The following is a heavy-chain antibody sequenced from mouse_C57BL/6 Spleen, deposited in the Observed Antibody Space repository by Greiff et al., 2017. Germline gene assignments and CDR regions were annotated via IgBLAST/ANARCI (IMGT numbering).Heavy chain of an antibody. CDR3: ARSSTMVTYYFDY. V-gene: IGHV1-22*01. J-gene: IGHJ2*01. D-gene: IGHD2-2*01. CDR1: GYTFTDYN. CDR2: INPNNGGT. Sequence: VQLQQSGPELVKPGASVKMSCKASGYTFTDYNMHWVKQSHGKSLEWIGYINPNNGGTSYNQKFKGKATLTVNKSSSTAYMELRSMTSEDSAVYYCARSSTMVTYYFDYWGQGTTLTVSS.